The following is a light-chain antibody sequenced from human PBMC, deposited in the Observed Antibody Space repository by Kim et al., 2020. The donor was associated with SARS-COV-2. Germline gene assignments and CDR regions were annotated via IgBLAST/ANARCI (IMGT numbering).Light chain of an antibody. CDR1: QSISTY. CDR3: HQGYRT. Sequence: DIQMIQSPSSLSASVGDRVTITCRASQSISTYLNWYQQKPGKAPKLLIYGASNLPSGVPSRFSGSGSGTDFTLTISTLQPEDFGTYYCHQGYRTFGQGTKLEI. CDR2: GAS. V-gene: IGKV1-39*01. J-gene: IGKJ2*01.